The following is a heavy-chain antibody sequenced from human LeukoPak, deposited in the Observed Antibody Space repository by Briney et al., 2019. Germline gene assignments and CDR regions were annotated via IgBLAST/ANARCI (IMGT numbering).Heavy chain of an antibody. CDR3: AKEEGYYYDSGGYYVEYFQH. CDR1: GFSFSSYS. J-gene: IGHJ1*01. V-gene: IGHV3-48*01. D-gene: IGHD3-22*01. CDR2: ISSSGSTI. Sequence: SGGSLRLSCAASGFSFSSYSMNWVRQAPGRGLEWLSYISSSGSTIYYADSVKGRFTISRDNAKNSLYPQMNSLRAEDTAVYYCAKEEGYYYDSGGYYVEYFQHWGQGTLVTVSS.